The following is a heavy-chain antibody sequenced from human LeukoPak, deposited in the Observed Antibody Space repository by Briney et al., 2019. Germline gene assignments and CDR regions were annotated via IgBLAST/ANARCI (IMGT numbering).Heavy chain of an antibody. Sequence: GASVKVSCKASGGTFSSYAISWVRQAPGQGLEWMGRIIPILGITTYAQKFQGRVTMTRDTSTSTLYMELSSLRSEDTAVYYCARVLVAASSDAFDIWGQGTMVSVS. V-gene: IGHV1-69*04. CDR1: GGTFSSYA. J-gene: IGHJ3*02. D-gene: IGHD2-8*02. CDR2: IIPILGIT. CDR3: ARVLVAASSDAFDI.